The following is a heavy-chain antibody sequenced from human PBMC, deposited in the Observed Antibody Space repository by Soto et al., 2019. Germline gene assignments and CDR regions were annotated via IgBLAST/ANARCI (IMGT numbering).Heavy chain of an antibody. Sequence: EVQLLESGGGLVQPGGSLRLSWAAFEFSFGTFPMSWFRQTPGKGLEWVSTISVAGDSTYNADSVKGRFTSSRDNSRNTLYLQISSLRADDTAIYFCVKDTRTEWDHWGQGTLVTVS. CDR1: EFSFGTFP. V-gene: IGHV3-23*01. CDR3: VKDTRTEWDH. D-gene: IGHD1-7*01. J-gene: IGHJ4*02. CDR2: ISVAGDST.